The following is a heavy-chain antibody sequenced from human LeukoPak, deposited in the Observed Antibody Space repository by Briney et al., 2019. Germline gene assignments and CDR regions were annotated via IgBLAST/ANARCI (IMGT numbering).Heavy chain of an antibody. Sequence: ASVKVSCKASGYTFTGYYMHWVRQAPGQGLEWMGWINPNSGGTNYAQKFQGRVTMTRDTSISTAYMELSRLRSDDTAVYYCARSEYSSSSGHFDYWGQGTLVTVSS. D-gene: IGHD6-6*01. CDR2: INPNSGGT. CDR3: ARSEYSSSSGHFDY. CDR1: GYTFTGYY. J-gene: IGHJ4*02. V-gene: IGHV1-2*02.